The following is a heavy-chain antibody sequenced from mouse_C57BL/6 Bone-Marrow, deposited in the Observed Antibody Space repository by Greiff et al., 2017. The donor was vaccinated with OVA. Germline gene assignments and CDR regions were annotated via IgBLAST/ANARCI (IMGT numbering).Heavy chain of an antibody. D-gene: IGHD1-1*01. V-gene: IGHV5-16*01. J-gene: IGHJ2*01. CDR3: ARGLYGSSLDY. Sequence: DVKLVESEGGLVQPGSSMKLSCTASGFTFSDYYMAWVRQVPEKGLEWVANINYDGSSTYYLDSLKSRFIISRANAKNLLYLQMSSLKSEDTATNYCARGLYGSSLDYWGQGTTLTVSS. CDR2: INYDGSST. CDR1: GFTFSDYY.